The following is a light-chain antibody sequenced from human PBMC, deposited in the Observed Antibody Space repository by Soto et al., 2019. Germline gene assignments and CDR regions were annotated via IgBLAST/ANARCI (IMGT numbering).Light chain of an antibody. V-gene: IGKV3-20*01. J-gene: IGKJ4*01. CDR3: QQYGNSLLT. CDR2: GAS. Sequence: ETVLTQSPGTLSLSPGERATLSCRASQSVSSSFLAWYQHKAGQAPRLLIFGASSRATDIPDRFSGSGSGTDFTLTISRLEPEDLAVYYCQQYGNSLLTFGGGTKVDIK. CDR1: QSVSSSF.